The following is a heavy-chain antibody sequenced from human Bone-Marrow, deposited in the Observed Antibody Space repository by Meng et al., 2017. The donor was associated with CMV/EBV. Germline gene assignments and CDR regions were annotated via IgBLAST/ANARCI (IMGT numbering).Heavy chain of an antibody. Sequence: ASVKVSCKASGYTFTSYYMHWVRQAPGQGLEWMGIINPSGGSTSYAQKFQGRVTITRNTSISTAYMELSSLRSEDTAVYYCARGRYCSSTSCYRYYYYGMDVWGQGTTVTVSS. V-gene: IGHV1-46*01. J-gene: IGHJ6*02. CDR1: GYTFTSYY. D-gene: IGHD2-2*02. CDR2: INPSGGST. CDR3: ARGRYCSSTSCYRYYYYGMDV.